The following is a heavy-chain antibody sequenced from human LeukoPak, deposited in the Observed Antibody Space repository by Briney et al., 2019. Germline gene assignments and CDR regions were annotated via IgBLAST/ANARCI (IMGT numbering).Heavy chain of an antibody. J-gene: IGHJ4*02. D-gene: IGHD3-22*01. V-gene: IGHV3-74*01. CDR2: INSDGSGT. Sequence: GGSLRLSCAASGFTFNSYWMHWVRHAPGKGLVWVSRINSDGSGTSDADFVKGRFTISRDNAKNTLYLQMNSLRAEDTAVYYCATSTYYYDSSGLFDYWGQGTLVTVSS. CDR3: ATSTYYYDSSGLFDY. CDR1: GFTFNSYW.